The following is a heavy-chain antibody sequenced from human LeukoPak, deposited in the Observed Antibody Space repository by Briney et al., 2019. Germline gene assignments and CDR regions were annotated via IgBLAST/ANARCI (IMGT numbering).Heavy chain of an antibody. CDR1: GFSLSGYW. Sequence: GGSLRLSCVASGFSLSGYWTYWVRQAPGKGLMYISRNNGDGSTTNYADVVKGRFTISRDNAKNTLYLQMNSLRAEDTAVYYCARGYSSGLHFDYWGQGTLVTASS. V-gene: IGHV3-74*01. CDR2: NNGDGSTT. D-gene: IGHD6-19*01. CDR3: ARGYSSGLHFDY. J-gene: IGHJ4*02.